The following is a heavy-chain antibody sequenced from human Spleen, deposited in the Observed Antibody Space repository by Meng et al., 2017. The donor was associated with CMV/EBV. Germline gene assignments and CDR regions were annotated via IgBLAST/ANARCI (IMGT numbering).Heavy chain of an antibody. D-gene: IGHD1-26*01. V-gene: IGHV3-33*06. Sequence: LSWTASGFTFSTYGMDWVRQAPGKGLEWVALIWYDGSKKYYADSVKGRFTISRDNSKNTLYLQMTSLRAEDTAVYYCAKDGGTWEFDYWGQGTLVTVSS. J-gene: IGHJ4*02. CDR1: GFTFSTYG. CDR3: AKDGGTWEFDY. CDR2: IWYDGSKK.